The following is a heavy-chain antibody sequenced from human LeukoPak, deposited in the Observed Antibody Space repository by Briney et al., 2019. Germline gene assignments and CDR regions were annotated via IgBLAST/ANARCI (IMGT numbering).Heavy chain of an antibody. CDR3: ARDQGSTSRGIDY. Sequence: TGGSLRLSCAASGFTFSSYWMHWVRQAPGKGLVWVSRIYSDGNTTNYADSVKGRFTISRDNAKNTLYLQMNSLRAGDTAVYYCARDQGSTSRGIDYWGQGTLVTVSS. V-gene: IGHV3-74*01. D-gene: IGHD2-2*01. J-gene: IGHJ4*02. CDR1: GFTFSSYW. CDR2: IYSDGNTT.